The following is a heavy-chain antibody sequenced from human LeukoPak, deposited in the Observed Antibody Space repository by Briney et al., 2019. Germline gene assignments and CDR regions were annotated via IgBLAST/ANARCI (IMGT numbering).Heavy chain of an antibody. CDR2: IYYKGST. CDR3: ARGDLAIVATIPVD. V-gene: IGHV4-59*01. D-gene: IGHD5-12*01. Sequence: SETLSLTCSVSGGSISTYYWSWIRQPPGKGLEWIGYIYYKGSTSYNPSLKSRVTISVDPSRNQFSLKLTSVTAADTAVYYCARGDLAIVATIPVDWGQGTLVTVSS. J-gene: IGHJ4*02. CDR1: GGSISTYY.